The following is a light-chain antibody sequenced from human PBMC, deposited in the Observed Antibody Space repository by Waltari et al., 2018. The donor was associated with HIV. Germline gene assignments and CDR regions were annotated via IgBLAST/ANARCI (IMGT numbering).Light chain of an antibody. Sequence: QSALTRPASVSESPGQSITISCSGTSSAIGSYNLVSWYQQHPGNAPNLILYDVNKPPAGVSNRVSGSKSGNTASLTISGLRAEDEADYYCSSYAGARGGVFGGGTKLTVL. V-gene: IGLV2-23*02. J-gene: IGLJ2*01. CDR3: SSYAGARGGV. CDR2: DVN. CDR1: SSAIGSYNL.